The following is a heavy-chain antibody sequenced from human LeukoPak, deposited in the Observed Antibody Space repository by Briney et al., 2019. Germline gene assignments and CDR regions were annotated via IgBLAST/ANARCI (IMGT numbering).Heavy chain of an antibody. Sequence: GGSLRLSCAASGFTFNNCWMSWVRQAPGKGLEWVANIKQDGNERYYVDSVRGRFTISRDNARNSLYLQMNSLRAEDTAVYYCARELGHFDFWSRYYVHYHGMDVWGQGTTVTVSS. D-gene: IGHD3-3*01. CDR2: IKQDGNER. CDR3: ARELGHFDFWSRYYVHYHGMDV. V-gene: IGHV3-7*01. J-gene: IGHJ6*02. CDR1: GFTFNNCW.